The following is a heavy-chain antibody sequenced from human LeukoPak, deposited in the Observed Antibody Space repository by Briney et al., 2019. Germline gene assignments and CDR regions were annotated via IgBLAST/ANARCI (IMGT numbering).Heavy chain of an antibody. CDR2: IYTSGST. V-gene: IGHV4-61*02. J-gene: IGHJ4*02. Sequence: SETLSLTCTVSGGSISSGSYYWSWIRQPAGKGLEWIGRIYTSGSTNYNPSLKSRVTISVDTSKNQFSLKLSSVTAADTAVYYCARVGSYAYYYDSIFDYWGQGTLVTVSS. D-gene: IGHD3-22*01. CDR1: GGSISSGSYY. CDR3: ARVGSYAYYYDSIFDY.